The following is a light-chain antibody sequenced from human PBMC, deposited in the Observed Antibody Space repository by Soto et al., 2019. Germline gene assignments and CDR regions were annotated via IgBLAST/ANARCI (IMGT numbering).Light chain of an antibody. V-gene: IGKV3-20*01. CDR2: DAS. J-gene: IGKJ1*01. CDR3: QQYGISPQT. CDR1: QSVSSDY. Sequence: DIVLTQSPGTLSLSPGEKATLSCMASQSVSSDYLAWYQQQPGQAPRLLIYDASSRATGVPDRFRGSGSATDFTLTISRLEPEDFAVYYCQQYGISPQTFGQGTKVDI.